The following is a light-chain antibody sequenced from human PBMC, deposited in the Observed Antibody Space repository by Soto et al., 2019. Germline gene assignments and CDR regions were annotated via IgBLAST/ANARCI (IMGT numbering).Light chain of an antibody. CDR3: LLLYSGNRSV. CDR2: DTN. V-gene: IGLV7-46*01. CDR1: TGTVTSGHY. Sequence: QAVVTQEPSLTVSPGETVTLTCGSSTGTVTSGHYPYWFQQRPGQAPTTLIYDTNNKYSWTPDRFSGSLLGGKAALTLSGAQPEVEDDYCCLLLYSGNRSVFGTGTKLTVL. J-gene: IGLJ1*01.